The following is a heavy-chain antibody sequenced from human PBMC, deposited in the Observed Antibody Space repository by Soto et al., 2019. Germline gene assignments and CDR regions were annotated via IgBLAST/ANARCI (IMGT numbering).Heavy chain of an antibody. Sequence: SETLSLTCSVSGDSVSSGDYYWSWIRQPPGKGLEWIGHVYFSGSTNYIPSLKSRLTMSVDTAKNQFSLKLNSVTAAATAVYYCARIPVDTYMIYWSDPWGQGTQVTVSS. V-gene: IGHV4-61*08. D-gene: IGHD3-16*01. CDR1: GDSVSSGDYY. CDR2: VYFSGST. CDR3: ARIPVDTYMIYWSDP. J-gene: IGHJ5*02.